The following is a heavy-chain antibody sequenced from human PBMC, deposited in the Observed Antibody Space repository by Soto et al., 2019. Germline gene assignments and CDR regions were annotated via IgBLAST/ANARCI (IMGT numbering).Heavy chain of an antibody. CDR3: ARGEGSYYYDSSGYYYPLGY. Sequence: QVQLVQSGAEVKKPGSSVKVSCKASGGTFSSYAISWVRQAPRQGLEWMGGIIPIFGTANYAQKFQGRVTITPDESTSTAYMELSSLRSEHTAVYYCARGEGSYYYDSSGYYYPLGYWGQGTLVTVSS. J-gene: IGHJ4*02. D-gene: IGHD3-22*01. CDR1: GGTFSSYA. CDR2: IIPIFGTA. V-gene: IGHV1-69*01.